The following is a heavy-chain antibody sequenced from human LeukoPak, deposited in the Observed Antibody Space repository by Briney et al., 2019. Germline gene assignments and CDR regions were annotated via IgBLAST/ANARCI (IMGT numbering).Heavy chain of an antibody. CDR2: IYYSGST. CDR3: ARVVSAAALSFDY. Sequence: PSETLSLTCTVSGGSISSYYWSWIRQPPGKGLEWIGYIYYSGSTNYNPSLKSRVTISVDTSKNQFSLELNSVTAADTAVYYCARVVSAAALSFDYWGQGTLVTVSS. J-gene: IGHJ4*02. V-gene: IGHV4-59*01. D-gene: IGHD2-2*01. CDR1: GGSISSYY.